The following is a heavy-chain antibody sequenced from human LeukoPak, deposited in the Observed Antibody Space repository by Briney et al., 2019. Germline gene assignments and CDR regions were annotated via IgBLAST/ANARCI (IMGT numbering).Heavy chain of an antibody. V-gene: IGHV3-48*03. CDR3: ASSEKYDYVWGSYRRHLAGTSNFDY. J-gene: IGHJ4*02. D-gene: IGHD3-16*02. Sequence: PGGSLRLSCAASGFTFSSYEMNWVRQAPGKGLEWVSYISSSGSTIYYADSVKGRFTISRDNAKNSLYLQMNSLRAEDTAVYYCASSEKYDYVWGSYRRHLAGTSNFDYWGQGTLVTVSS. CDR2: ISSSGSTI. CDR1: GFTFSSYE.